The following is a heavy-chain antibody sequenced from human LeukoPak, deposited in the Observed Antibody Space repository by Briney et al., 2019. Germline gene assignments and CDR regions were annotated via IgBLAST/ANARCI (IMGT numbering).Heavy chain of an antibody. CDR1: GFTFGDDA. J-gene: IGHJ4*02. CDR3: TRSESGTYKGGFDF. D-gene: IGHD1-26*01. CDR2: IRSKTYGGKG. V-gene: IGHV3-49*03. Sequence: GGCRRLACTAAGFTFGDDAMNCFRQAPRKVLGWVGFIRSKTYGGKGEYAASVKGRFTISRHDSKSIAHLQMNSLKTEDTAVYYCTRSESGTYKGGFDFWGQGTLVTVSS.